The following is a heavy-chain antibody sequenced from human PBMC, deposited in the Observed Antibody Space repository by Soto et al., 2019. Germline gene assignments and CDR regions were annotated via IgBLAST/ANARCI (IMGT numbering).Heavy chain of an antibody. CDR3: ARGSIAAASYFDY. J-gene: IGHJ4*02. CDR2: IMPMFGSA. Sequence: QVQLVQSGAEVNKPGSSVKVSCKASGGTFSSYAISWVRQAPGQGLEWMGAIMPMFGSANYAQKFQGTVTITADESTSTAYMELSSLRSDDTAVYYCARGSIAAASYFDYWGQGTLITVSS. CDR1: GGTFSSYA. V-gene: IGHV1-69*01. D-gene: IGHD6-25*01.